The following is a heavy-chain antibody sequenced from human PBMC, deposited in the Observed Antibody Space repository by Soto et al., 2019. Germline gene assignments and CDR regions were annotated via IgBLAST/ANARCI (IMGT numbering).Heavy chain of an antibody. Sequence: NPSETLSLTCTVSGGSISSYDWSWVRQPPGKGLEWIGYISYSGSTNYNPSLNSRLTISVDTSKNQFSLKLSSVTAADTAVYYCASTLYCSGGSCPDYWGQGTLVTVSS. J-gene: IGHJ4*02. D-gene: IGHD2-15*01. V-gene: IGHV4-59*12. CDR1: GGSISSYD. CDR2: ISYSGST. CDR3: ASTLYCSGGSCPDY.